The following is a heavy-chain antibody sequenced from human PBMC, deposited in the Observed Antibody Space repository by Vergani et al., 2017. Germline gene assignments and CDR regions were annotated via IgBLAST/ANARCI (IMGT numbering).Heavy chain of an antibody. Sequence: EVQLLESGGGLVQPGGSLRLSCAASGFTFSSYSMNWVRQAPGKGLEWVSYISSSSSTIYYADSVKGRFTISRDNAKNSLYLQMNSLRAEDTAVYYCARFDTVVTRLYYYYYYMDVWGKGTTVTVSS. D-gene: IGHD4-23*01. CDR3: ARFDTVVTRLYYYYYYMDV. J-gene: IGHJ6*03. V-gene: IGHV3-48*04. CDR1: GFTFSSYS. CDR2: ISSSSSTI.